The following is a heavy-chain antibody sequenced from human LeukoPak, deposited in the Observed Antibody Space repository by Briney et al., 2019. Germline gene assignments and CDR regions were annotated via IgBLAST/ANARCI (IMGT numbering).Heavy chain of an antibody. J-gene: IGHJ6*02. Sequence: SVKVSCKASGGTFISYAISGVRQAPGQGREWVGGIIPIFGTANYSQKFHGRVTITADESTSTAYMELSSLRSEDTAVYYCASGLGATRGYYYYGMDVWGQGTTVTVSS. CDR2: IIPIFGTA. V-gene: IGHV1-69*13. D-gene: IGHD4/OR15-4a*01. CDR3: ASGLGATRGYYYYGMDV. CDR1: GGTFISYA.